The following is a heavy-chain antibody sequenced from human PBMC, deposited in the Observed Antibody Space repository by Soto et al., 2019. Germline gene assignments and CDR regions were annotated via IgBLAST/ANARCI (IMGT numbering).Heavy chain of an antibody. CDR3: AGARVTIAAAALLDC. J-gene: IGHJ4*01. V-gene: IGHV4-4*02. Sequence: QVQLQESGPGLVKPSGTLSLTCAVSGGSISTSNWWSWVRQPPGKGLEWIGEVYRTGSTHYNPSLESRLDTFRYQPNTAHSRQLAAVAAADSAGYYCAGARVTIAAAALLDCWGHGALVTLSS. CDR2: VYRTGST. D-gene: IGHD6-13*01. CDR1: GGSISTSNW.